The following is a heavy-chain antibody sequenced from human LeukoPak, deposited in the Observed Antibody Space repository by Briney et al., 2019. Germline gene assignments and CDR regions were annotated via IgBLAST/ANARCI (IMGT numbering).Heavy chain of an antibody. D-gene: IGHD1-1*01. V-gene: IGHV5-51*01. CDR1: AYKFSNYW. J-gene: IGHJ4*02. CDR2: IYPDDSDT. CDR3: ARRDTTYFDY. Sequence: GESLKISCKGAAYKFSNYWIAWVRQRPGEDLEWMGIIYPDDSDTRYSPSFQGQVTISADKSISTAYLQWTSLKASDTAIYYCARRDTTYFDYWGQGSLVTV.